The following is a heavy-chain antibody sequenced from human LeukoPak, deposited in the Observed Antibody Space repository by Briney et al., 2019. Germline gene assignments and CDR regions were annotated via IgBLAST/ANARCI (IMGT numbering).Heavy chain of an antibody. CDR3: ATGGPLLHRVYYFDY. CDR1: GYTLTELS. D-gene: IGHD2/OR15-2a*01. CDR2: FDPEDGET. J-gene: IGHJ4*02. Sequence: GASVKVSCKVSGYTLTELSMHWVRQAPGKGLEWMGGFDPEDGETIYAQKFQGRVTMTEDTSTDTAYMELSSLRSEDTAVYYCATGGPLLHRVYYFDYWGQGTLVTVSS. V-gene: IGHV1-24*01.